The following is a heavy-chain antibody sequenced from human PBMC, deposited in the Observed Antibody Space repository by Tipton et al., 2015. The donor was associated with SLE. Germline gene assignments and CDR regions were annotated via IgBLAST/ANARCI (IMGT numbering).Heavy chain of an antibody. CDR3: AKDMDSSGVEGWYFDL. CDR2: ISGSGGST. J-gene: IGHJ2*01. D-gene: IGHD3-22*01. CDR1: GFTFSSYA. V-gene: IGHV3-23*01. Sequence: SLRLSCAASGFTFSSYAMSWVRQAPGKGLEWVSAISGSGGSTYYADSVKGRFTISRDNSKNSLYLQMNSLRTEDTALYYCAKDMDSSGVEGWYFDLWGRGTLVTVSS.